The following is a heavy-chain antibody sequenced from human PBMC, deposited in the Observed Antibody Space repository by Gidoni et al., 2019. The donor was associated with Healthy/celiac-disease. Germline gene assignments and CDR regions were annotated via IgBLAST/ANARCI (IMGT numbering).Heavy chain of an antibody. Sequence: QVQLQESGPGLVKPSETLSLTCTVSGGSISSYYWSWIRQPPGKGLEWIGYIYYSGSTNYNPSLKSRVTISVDTSKNQFSLKLSSVTAADTAVYYCARHSSGYLLDYWGQGTLVTVSS. CDR3: ARHSSGYLLDY. V-gene: IGHV4-59*01. CDR2: IYYSGST. CDR1: GGSISSYY. J-gene: IGHJ4*02. D-gene: IGHD3-22*01.